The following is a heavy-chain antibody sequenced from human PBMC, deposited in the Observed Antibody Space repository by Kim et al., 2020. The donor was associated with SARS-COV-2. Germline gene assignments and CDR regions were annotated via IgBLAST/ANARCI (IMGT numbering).Heavy chain of an antibody. V-gene: IGHV1-3*01. CDR1: GYTFTSYA. Sequence: ASVKVSCKASGYTFTSYAMHWVRQAPGQRLEWMGWINAGNGNTKYSQKFQGRVTITRDTSASTAYMELSSLRSEDTAVYYCARRELPEFIQYGMDVWGQGTTVTVSS. D-gene: IGHD1-26*01. CDR3: ARRELPEFIQYGMDV. CDR2: INAGNGNT. J-gene: IGHJ6*02.